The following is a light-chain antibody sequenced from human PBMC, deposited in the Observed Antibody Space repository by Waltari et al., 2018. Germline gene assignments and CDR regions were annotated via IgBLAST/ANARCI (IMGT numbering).Light chain of an antibody. Sequence: QSALAQPASVSGSPGQSVTISCTGAGSDVGISNVVSWYQQHPGKAPKLMIYEAYTRPSGVSNRFSGSKSGSAASPTISGRQTDDEAEYYCCTYAGSSTWVFGGGTKLTVL. CDR3: CTYAGSSTWV. J-gene: IGLJ3*02. V-gene: IGLV2-23*01. CDR1: GSDVGISNV. CDR2: EAY.